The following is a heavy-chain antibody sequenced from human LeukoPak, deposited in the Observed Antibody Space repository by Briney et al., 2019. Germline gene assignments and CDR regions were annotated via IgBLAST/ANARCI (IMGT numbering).Heavy chain of an antibody. D-gene: IGHD5-12*01. V-gene: IGHV3-15*01. CDR3: ATDSMGGHDG. CDR1: RFTFSNAW. Sequence: GGSLRLSCAASRFTFSNAWMSWVRQTPGKGLEWVGRIKSKTDGGTADYAAPVKGRFTISRDDSKNTLYLQMNSLKTEDTAVYFCATDSMGGHDGWGQGTLVTVSS. CDR2: IKSKTDGGTA. J-gene: IGHJ4*02.